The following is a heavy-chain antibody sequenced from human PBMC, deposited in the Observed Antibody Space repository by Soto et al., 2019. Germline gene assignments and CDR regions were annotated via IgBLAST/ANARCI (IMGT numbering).Heavy chain of an antibody. V-gene: IGHV4-4*02. CDR1: GGSLSSSSW. Sequence: QVQLQESGPGLVNPSGTLSLTCAVSGGSLSSSSWWSWVRQPPGKTLEWLGEIFYSGSTKYNPSLNSRVTISADQSKNDFSLRLSSVTAADTAVYYCVHHGGVPYYHDFWGQGTLVTVSS. CDR3: VHHGGVPYYHDF. D-gene: IGHD2-8*01. CDR2: IFYSGST. J-gene: IGHJ4*02.